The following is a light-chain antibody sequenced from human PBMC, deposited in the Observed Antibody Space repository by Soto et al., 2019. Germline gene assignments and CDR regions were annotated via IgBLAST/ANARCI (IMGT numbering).Light chain of an antibody. CDR2: LNSDGSH. Sequence: QPVLTQSPSASASLGASVKLTCTLSSGHSSYAIAWHQQQPEKGPRYLMKLNSDGSHSKGDGIPDRCSGSSSGAERYLTISSLQSDHEADYYCQPLRTGIPNVVFCGGTKLTLL. CDR3: QPLRTGIPNVV. J-gene: IGLJ2*01. V-gene: IGLV4-69*01. CDR1: SGHSSYA.